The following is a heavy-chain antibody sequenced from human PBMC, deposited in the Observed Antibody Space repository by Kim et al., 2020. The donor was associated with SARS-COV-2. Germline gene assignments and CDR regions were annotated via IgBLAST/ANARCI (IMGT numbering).Heavy chain of an antibody. CDR1: GFTFRSYE. CDR2: ISSSGTTI. J-gene: IGHJ4*02. V-gene: IGHV3-48*03. CDR3: ARSPPYNFWSGYLDY. Sequence: GGSLRLSCAASGFTFRSYEMNWVRRAPGEGLEGVSYISSSGTTIYYADSVKGRFTISRDNAKNSLYLQMNSLRAEDTAVYYCARSPPYNFWSGYLDYWGQGTLVTVSS. D-gene: IGHD3-3*01.